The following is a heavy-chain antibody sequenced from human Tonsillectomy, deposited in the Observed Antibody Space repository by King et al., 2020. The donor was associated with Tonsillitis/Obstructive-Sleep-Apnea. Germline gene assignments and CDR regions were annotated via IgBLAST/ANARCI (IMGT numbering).Heavy chain of an antibody. CDR3: ARAETTMAFDY. V-gene: IGHV2-5*02. J-gene: IGHJ4*02. D-gene: IGHD1/OR15-1a*01. CDR1: GFSLSTSGLG. Sequence: TLKESGPTLVKPTQTLTLTCTFSGFSLSTSGLGVGWTRQPPGEALEWLALIYWDDDERYSPSLKTRLTITKDTSKNQVVLTMTNMDPVDTATYYCARAETTMAFDYWGQGSLVTVSS. CDR2: IYWDDDE.